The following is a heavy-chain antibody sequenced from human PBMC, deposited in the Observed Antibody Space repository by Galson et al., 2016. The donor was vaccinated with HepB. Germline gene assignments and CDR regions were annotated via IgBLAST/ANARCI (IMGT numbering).Heavy chain of an antibody. D-gene: IGHD6-13*01. CDR2: LSASSQNI. Sequence: SLRLSCAPSGLIVRNSWMSWVRQAPGRGLEWISYLSASSQNIDYADSVKGRFTVSRDNGKNSLYLQMNSLRADDTAVYYCASDPSLGSNWYNYLDYWGQGARVTVSS. CDR1: GLIVRNSW. J-gene: IGHJ4*02. V-gene: IGHV3-48*01. CDR3: ASDPSLGSNWYNYLDY.